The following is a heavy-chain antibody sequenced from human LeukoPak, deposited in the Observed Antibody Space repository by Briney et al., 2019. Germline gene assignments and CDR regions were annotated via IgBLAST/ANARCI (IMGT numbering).Heavy chain of an antibody. CDR1: GFTFSSYS. CDR3: AFEYSSSSAGFDY. CDR2: ISSSSSYI. Sequence: PGGSLRLSCAASGFTFSSYSMNWVRQAPGKGLEWVSSISSSSSYIYYADSVKGRFTISRDNAENSLYLQMNSLRAEDTAVYYCAFEYSSSSAGFDYWGQGTLVTVSS. D-gene: IGHD6-6*01. J-gene: IGHJ4*02. V-gene: IGHV3-21*01.